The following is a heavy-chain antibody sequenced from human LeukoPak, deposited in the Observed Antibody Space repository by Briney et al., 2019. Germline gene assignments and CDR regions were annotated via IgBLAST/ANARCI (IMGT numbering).Heavy chain of an antibody. D-gene: IGHD3-16*02. CDR3: AKDREDYVWGSYRWGGYLFDY. J-gene: IGHJ4*02. CDR2: IWYDGSNK. Sequence: GGSLRLSCAASGFTFSSYGMHWVRQAPGKGLEWVAVIWYDGSNKYYADSVKGRFTISRDNSKNTLYLQMNSLRAEDRAVYYCAKDREDYVWGSYRWGGYLFDYWGQGTLVTVSS. CDR1: GFTFSSYG. V-gene: IGHV3-33*06.